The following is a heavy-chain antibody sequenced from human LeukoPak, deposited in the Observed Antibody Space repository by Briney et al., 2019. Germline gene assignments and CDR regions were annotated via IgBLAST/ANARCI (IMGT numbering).Heavy chain of an antibody. V-gene: IGHV3-21*01. Sequence: GGSLRLSCAASGFTFSSYAMSWVRQAPGKGLEWVSSISSSSSYIYYADSVKGRFTISRDNAKNSLYLQMNSLRAEDTAVYYCARGGYSYGRIDYWGQGNLVTVSS. CDR3: ARGGYSYGRIDY. CDR2: ISSSSSYI. CDR1: GFTFSSYA. D-gene: IGHD5-18*01. J-gene: IGHJ4*02.